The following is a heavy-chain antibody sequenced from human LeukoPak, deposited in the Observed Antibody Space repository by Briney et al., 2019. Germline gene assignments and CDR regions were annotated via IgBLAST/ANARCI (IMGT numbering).Heavy chain of an antibody. CDR2: TWNDGSNK. Sequence: QSGGSLRLSCPASGFTFSSYGMHWVRQAPGKGLEWVAVTWNDGSNKYYADSVKGRFTVSRDNTKNTLYLEMNSLRVEDTAVYYCASSQGYYYSMDVWGQGTTVTVSS. J-gene: IGHJ6*02. CDR3: ASSQGYYYSMDV. V-gene: IGHV3-33*01. CDR1: GFTFSSYG.